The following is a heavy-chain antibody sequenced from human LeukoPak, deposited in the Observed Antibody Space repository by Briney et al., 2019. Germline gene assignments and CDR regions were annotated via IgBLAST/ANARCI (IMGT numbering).Heavy chain of an antibody. J-gene: IGHJ4*02. Sequence: PSETLSLTCTVSGDSVSSSTYYWDWIRQPPGKGLEWIGNICYSVSTYYNPSLRSRVTMSVDTSKNQFSLRLSSVTAADTAVYYCARARGRTESRNGLWGSYRYSYDSIDYWGQGTLVTVSS. V-gene: IGHV4-39*07. CDR2: ICYSVST. CDR1: GDSVSSSTYY. D-gene: IGHD3-16*02. CDR3: ARARGRTESRNGLWGSYRYSYDSIDY.